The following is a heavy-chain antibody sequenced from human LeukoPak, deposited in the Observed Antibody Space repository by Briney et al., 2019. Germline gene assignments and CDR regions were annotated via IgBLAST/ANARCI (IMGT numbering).Heavy chain of an antibody. D-gene: IGHD3-22*01. CDR2: IRFDGSNK. V-gene: IGHV3-30*02. CDR1: GFTFSSYG. CDR3: AKGPEYYYDSSGYLN. Sequence: PGGSLRLSCAASGFTFSSYGMHWVRQAPGKGLEWVAFIRFDGSNKYYADSVKGRFTISRDNSKNTLYLQVNSLRAEDTAVYYCAKGPEYYYDSSGYLNWGQGTLVTVSS. J-gene: IGHJ4*02.